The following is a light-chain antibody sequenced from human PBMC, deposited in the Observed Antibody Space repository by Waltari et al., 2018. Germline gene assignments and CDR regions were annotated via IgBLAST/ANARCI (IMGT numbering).Light chain of an antibody. CDR1: SSDVGSYNR. J-gene: IGLJ2*01. Sequence: QSALTQPPSVSGSPGQSVTISCTGTSSDVGSYNRVSWYQQPPGTAPKLMIYEVTNRTSGVSDRFSGSKSGNTASLTISGLQADDEADYYCSSYTIRSTWVFGGGTRVTVL. CDR3: SSYTIRSTWV. V-gene: IGLV2-18*02. CDR2: EVT.